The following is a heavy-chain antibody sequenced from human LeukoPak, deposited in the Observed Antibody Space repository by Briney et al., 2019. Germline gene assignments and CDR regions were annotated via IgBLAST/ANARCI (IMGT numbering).Heavy chain of an antibody. CDR3: VRDFTNIRGGGYFDN. D-gene: IGHD2/OR15-2a*01. J-gene: IGHJ4*02. Sequence: PGRSLRLSCAASGFPFSSYVMHWLRPAPGKGLEWVAVIWFDGGKIYYADSVKGRFTISRDNSKNTLYLQMNSLRAEDTAVYHCVRDFTNIRGGGYFDNWGQGTLVTVSS. CDR2: IWFDGGKI. CDR1: GFPFSSYV. V-gene: IGHV3-33*01.